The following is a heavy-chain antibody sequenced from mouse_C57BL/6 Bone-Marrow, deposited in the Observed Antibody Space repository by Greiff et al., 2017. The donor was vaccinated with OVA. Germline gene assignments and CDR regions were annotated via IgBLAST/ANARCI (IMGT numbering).Heavy chain of an antibody. V-gene: IGHV1-74*01. D-gene: IGHD1-1*01. J-gene: IGHJ1*03. CDR3: AIGTTVVAHWYFDV. CDR2: IHPSDSDT. Sequence: LQQPGAELVKPGASVKVSCKASGYTFTSYWMHWVKQRPGQGLEWIGRIHPSDSDTNYNQKFKGKATLTVDKSSSTAYMQLSSLTSEDSAVYYCAIGTTVVAHWYFDVWGTGTTVTVSS. CDR1: GYTFTSYW.